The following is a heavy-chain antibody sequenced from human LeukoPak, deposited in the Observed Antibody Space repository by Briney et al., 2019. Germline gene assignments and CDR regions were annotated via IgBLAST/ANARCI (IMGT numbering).Heavy chain of an antibody. D-gene: IGHD3-10*01. V-gene: IGHV4-4*07. Sequence: SETLSLXCSVSGGSISGYYWSWIRHPAGEGLEWIGRIYTSGSTNYNPSLKSRVTMSVDTSKNQFALKRSSVTAADTAVYYCARDPKAHYYGSGSYTLWGQGTLVTVSS. CDR2: IYTSGST. J-gene: IGHJ4*02. CDR3: ARDPKAHYYGSGSYTL. CDR1: GGSISGYY.